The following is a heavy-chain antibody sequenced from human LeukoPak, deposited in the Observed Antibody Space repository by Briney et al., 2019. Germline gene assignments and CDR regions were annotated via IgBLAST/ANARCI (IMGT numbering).Heavy chain of an antibody. D-gene: IGHD3-22*01. J-gene: IGHJ3*02. Sequence: GGSLRLSCAASGFTVSSNYMSWVRQAPGKGLEWVSVTYSGGSTYYADSVKGRFTISRHNSKNTLYLQMNSLRAEDTAVYYCARVGSSGYGDAFDIWGQGTMVTVSS. CDR3: ARVGSSGYGDAFDI. CDR2: TYSGGST. V-gene: IGHV3-53*04. CDR1: GFTVSSNY.